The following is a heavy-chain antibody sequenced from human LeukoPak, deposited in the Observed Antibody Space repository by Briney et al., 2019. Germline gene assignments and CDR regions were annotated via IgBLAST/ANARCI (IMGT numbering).Heavy chain of an antibody. Sequence: SETLSLTCTVSGGSISSSSYYWGWIRQPPGKGLEWIGSIYYSGSTYYNPSLKSRVTISVDTSKNQFSLKLSSVTAADTAVYYCASRSGGRWYWGQGTLVTVSS. D-gene: IGHD1-26*01. CDR1: GGSISSSSYY. J-gene: IGHJ4*02. CDR3: ASRSGGRWY. CDR2: IYYSGST. V-gene: IGHV4-39*01.